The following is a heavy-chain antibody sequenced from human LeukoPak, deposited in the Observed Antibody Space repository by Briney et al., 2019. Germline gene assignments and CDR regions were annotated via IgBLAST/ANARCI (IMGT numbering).Heavy chain of an antibody. J-gene: IGHJ5*02. V-gene: IGHV3-30*18. CDR2: ISYDGSNK. CDR1: GFTFSSYG. D-gene: IGHD3-10*01. CDR3: AKAMVRGVNGWFDP. Sequence: GGSLRLSCAASGFTFSSYGMHWVRQAPAKGLEWVAVISYDGSNKYYADSVKGRFTISRDNSKNTLYLQMNSLRAEDTAVYYCAKAMVRGVNGWFDPWGQGTLVTVSS.